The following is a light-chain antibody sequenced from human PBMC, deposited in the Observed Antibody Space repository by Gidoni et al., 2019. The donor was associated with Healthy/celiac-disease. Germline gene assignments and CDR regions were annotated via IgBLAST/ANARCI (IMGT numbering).Light chain of an antibody. CDR1: KLGDKY. Sequence: SYELTQPPSGSVSPGQTASITCTGDKLGDKYACWYQQKPGQSPVLVTYQDSKRPSGIPERFSGSDSGNTATLTISGTQAMDEADYYCQAWDSSTWVFGGGTKLTVL. CDR3: QAWDSSTWV. CDR2: QDS. V-gene: IGLV3-1*01. J-gene: IGLJ3*02.